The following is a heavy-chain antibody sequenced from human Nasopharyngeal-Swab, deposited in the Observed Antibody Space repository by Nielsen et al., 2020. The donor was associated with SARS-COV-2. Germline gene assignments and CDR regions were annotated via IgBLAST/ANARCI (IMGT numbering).Heavy chain of an antibody. CDR3: ARGGVGKHGYYYDSSGQYNWFDP. Sequence: WIRQPPGKGLEWIGEIYHSGSTNYNPSLKSRVTISVDTSKNQFSLKLSSVTAADTAVYYCARGGVGKHGYYYDSSGQYNWFDPWGQGTLVTVSS. J-gene: IGHJ5*02. CDR2: IYHSGST. V-gene: IGHV4-4*02. D-gene: IGHD3-22*01.